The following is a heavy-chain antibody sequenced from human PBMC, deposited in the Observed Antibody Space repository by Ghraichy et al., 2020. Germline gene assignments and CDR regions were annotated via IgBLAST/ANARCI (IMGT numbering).Heavy chain of an antibody. J-gene: IGHJ4*02. CDR1: GFTFSSYS. CDR2: ISSSSSYI. CDR3: ARGPGEVAGFDY. Sequence: GGSLRLSCAASGFTFSSYSMNWVRQAPGKGLEWVSSISSSSSYIYYADSVKGRFTISRDNAKNSLYLQMNSLRAEDTAVYYCARGPGEVAGFDYWGQGTLVTVSS. V-gene: IGHV3-21*01. D-gene: IGHD6-19*01.